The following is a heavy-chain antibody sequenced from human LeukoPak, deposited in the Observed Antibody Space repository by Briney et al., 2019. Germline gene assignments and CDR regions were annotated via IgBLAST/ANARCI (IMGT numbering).Heavy chain of an antibody. CDR2: IYYSGST. CDR1: GGSISSYY. D-gene: IGHD3-9*01. V-gene: IGHV4-59*01. CDR3: ARGTYYDILTGWVLRGDAFDI. Sequence: NSSETLSLTCTVSGGSISSYYWSWLRQPPGKGLEWIGYIYYSGSTNYNPSLKSRVTISVDTSKNQFSLKLSSVTAADAAVYYCARGTYYDILTGWVLRGDAFDIWGQGTMVTVSS. J-gene: IGHJ3*02.